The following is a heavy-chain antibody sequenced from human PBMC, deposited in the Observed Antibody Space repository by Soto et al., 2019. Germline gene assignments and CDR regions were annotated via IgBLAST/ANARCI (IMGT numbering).Heavy chain of an antibody. CDR3: ARDRCSSTSCYRWFDP. V-gene: IGHV1-69*13. CDR1: GGTFTYHT. Sequence: VKVSCKASGGTFTYHTVSWVRQSPGQGLEWMGGIIPLSNITTYAQKFQGRVTITADESTSTAYLELRSLTSDDTAVYFCARDRCSSTSCYRWFDPWGQGTLVTVSS. D-gene: IGHD2-2*02. CDR2: IIPLSNIT. J-gene: IGHJ5*02.